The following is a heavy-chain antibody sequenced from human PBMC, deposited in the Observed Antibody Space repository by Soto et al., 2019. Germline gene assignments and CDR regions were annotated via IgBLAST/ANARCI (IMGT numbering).Heavy chain of an antibody. J-gene: IGHJ3*02. V-gene: IGHV3-72*01. CDR2: TRNKANSYTT. D-gene: IGHD4-17*01. CDR1: GFTFSDHY. Sequence: EVQLVESGGGLVQPGGSLRLSCAASGFTFSDHYMDWVRQAPGKGLEWVGRTRNKANSYTTEYAASVKGRFTISRDDSKNSLYLQINSLKTEDKDVYYCAVTVTTDAFDIWGQGTMVTVSS. CDR3: AVTVTTDAFDI.